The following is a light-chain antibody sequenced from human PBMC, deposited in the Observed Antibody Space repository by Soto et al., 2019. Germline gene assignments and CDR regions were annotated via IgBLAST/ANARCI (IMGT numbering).Light chain of an antibody. CDR2: GAS. CDR3: QEYNTWPWT. CDR1: QSVSSD. V-gene: IGKV3-15*01. Sequence: EIVLTQSPATLSLSPGESATLSCRASQSVSSDLAWYQHKPGQAPRLLIYGASTRATGIPARFTGSGSGTEFILTITSLQSEDSAVYYCQEYNTWPWTFGQGTKVDIK. J-gene: IGKJ1*01.